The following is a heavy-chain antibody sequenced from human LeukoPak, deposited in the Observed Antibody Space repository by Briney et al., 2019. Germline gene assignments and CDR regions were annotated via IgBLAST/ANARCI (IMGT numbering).Heavy chain of an antibody. J-gene: IGHJ4*02. CDR3: ARDSPSGDFDY. V-gene: IGHV3-30-3*01. D-gene: IGHD3-10*01. CDR2: ISYDGSNK. CDR1: GFTFSSYA. Sequence: GGSLRLSCAASGFTFSSYAMHWVRQAPGKGLEWVAVISYDGSNKYYADSVKGRFTISRDNSKNTLYLQMNSLRAEDTAVYYCARDSPSGDFDYWGQGTLVTVSS.